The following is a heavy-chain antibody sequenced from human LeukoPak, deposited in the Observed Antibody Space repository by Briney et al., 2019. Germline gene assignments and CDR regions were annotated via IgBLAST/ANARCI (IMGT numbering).Heavy chain of an antibody. CDR2: IYYSGST. J-gene: IGHJ5*02. CDR3: ARVNDILTGYHHGWFDP. V-gene: IGHV4-59*01. D-gene: IGHD3-9*01. Sequence: SETLSLTCTVSGGSISSYYWSWIRQPPGKGLEWIGYIYYSGSTNYNPSLKSRVTISVDTSKNQFSLKLSSVTAADTAVYYCARVNDILTGYHHGWFDPWGQGTLVTVSS. CDR1: GGSISSYY.